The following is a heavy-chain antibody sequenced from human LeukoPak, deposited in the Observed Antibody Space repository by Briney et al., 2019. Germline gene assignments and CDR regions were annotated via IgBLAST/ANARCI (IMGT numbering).Heavy chain of an antibody. D-gene: IGHD3-10*01. V-gene: IGHV3-23*01. J-gene: IGHJ4*02. CDR2: ISGSGGST. CDR3: AKGSIYGSGEGYFDY. CDR1: GFTFSSYA. Sequence: GGSLRLSCAASGFTFSSYAMSWVRQAPGKGLEWVSAISGSGGSTYYADSVKGRFTISRDNSKNTLYLQMNSLRAEDTAVYYCAKGSIYGSGEGYFDYWGQGTLVTVSS.